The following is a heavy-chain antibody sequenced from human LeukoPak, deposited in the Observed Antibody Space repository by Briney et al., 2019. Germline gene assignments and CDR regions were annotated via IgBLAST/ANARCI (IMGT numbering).Heavy chain of an antibody. Sequence: ASVKVSCKPSRYTFSDHYMHWVRQAPGQGLEWMAWINPKNGGTTYAPKFQGRVTLTRDTSISTFYMELSRLTSDDTAVYYCARGGGGDFWSRDYYMGVWGKGTTVTVS. J-gene: IGHJ6*03. D-gene: IGHD3-3*01. CDR2: INPKNGGT. CDR1: RYTFSDHY. CDR3: ARGGGGDFWSRDYYMGV. V-gene: IGHV1-2*02.